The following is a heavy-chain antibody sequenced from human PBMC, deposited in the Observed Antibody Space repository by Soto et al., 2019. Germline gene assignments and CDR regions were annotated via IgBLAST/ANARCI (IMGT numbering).Heavy chain of an antibody. J-gene: IGHJ5*02. CDR1: GFIFSTYW. CDR3: ARDRGNNWNYFWFDP. CDR2: IKEHGSQS. Sequence: EVQLVESGGDLVQPGGSLRLSCAASGFIFSTYWMTWVRQAPGRGLEWVASIKEHGSQSFYADSVRGRFTISRDNAKNSVYLQVNSLRAEDTAVYYCARDRGNNWNYFWFDPWGQGTLVTVSS. V-gene: IGHV3-7*03. D-gene: IGHD1-7*01.